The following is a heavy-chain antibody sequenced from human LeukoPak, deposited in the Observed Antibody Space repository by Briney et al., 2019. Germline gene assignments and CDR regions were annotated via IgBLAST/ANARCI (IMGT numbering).Heavy chain of an antibody. J-gene: IGHJ4*02. D-gene: IGHD6-13*01. CDR3: ARIGYRSSSFDY. CDR2: LMQDGSET. Sequence: GGSLRLSCAASGFRFSNYWMSWVRQAPGQGLEWVANLMQDGSETDSVDSLKGRFTISRDNTKNSVYLQLNSLTPEDTAVYYCARIGYRSSSFDYWGQGTLVTVSS. CDR1: GFRFSNYW. V-gene: IGHV3-7*01.